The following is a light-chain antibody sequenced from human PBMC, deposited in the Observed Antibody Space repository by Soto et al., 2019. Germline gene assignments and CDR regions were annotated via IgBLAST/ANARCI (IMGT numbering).Light chain of an antibody. CDR1: QSIRYW. V-gene: IGKV1-5*03. CDR3: QQYYSFPRT. J-gene: IGKJ1*01. CDR2: EAS. Sequence: DMRMRQSPCTLSAPLGERATITFRASQSIRYWLAWFQQKPGKAPRLLIYEASRLESGVPSRISGSGSGPEFTLTISCLQSEDFATYSCQQYYSFPRTFGQGTKVDIK.